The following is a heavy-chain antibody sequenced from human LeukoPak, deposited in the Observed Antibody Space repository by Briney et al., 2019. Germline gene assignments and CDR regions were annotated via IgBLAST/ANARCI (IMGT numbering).Heavy chain of an antibody. Sequence: GGSLRLSCAASGFTFSNAWMSWVRQAPGKGLEWVAFIRYDGSRKYLADSVKGRFTISRDNSKNTLYLRMNNLRAEDTAVYYCAKDPTGMTTVTRDGYWGQGTLVTVSS. CDR3: AKDPTGMTTVTRDGY. CDR1: GFTFSNAW. D-gene: IGHD4-17*01. V-gene: IGHV3-30*02. CDR2: IRYDGSRK. J-gene: IGHJ4*02.